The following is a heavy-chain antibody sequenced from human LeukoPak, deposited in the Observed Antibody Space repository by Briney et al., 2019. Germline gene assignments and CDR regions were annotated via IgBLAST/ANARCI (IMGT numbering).Heavy chain of an antibody. D-gene: IGHD3-22*01. CDR3: ARVILLDSSGYYYGEVWFDP. CDR1: GFTFSDYY. J-gene: IGHJ5*02. Sequence: GGSLRLSCAASGFTFSDYYMSWIRQAPGKGLEWVSYISSSGSTIYYADSVKGRFTISRDNAKNSLYLQMNSLRAEDTAVYYCARVILLDSSGYYYGEVWFDPWGQGTLDTVSS. V-gene: IGHV3-11*01. CDR2: ISSSGSTI.